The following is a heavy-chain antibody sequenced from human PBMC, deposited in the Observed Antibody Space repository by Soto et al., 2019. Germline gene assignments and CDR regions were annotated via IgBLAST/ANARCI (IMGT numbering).Heavy chain of an antibody. V-gene: IGHV3-74*01. CDR3: ARHYYDGSAYRPDY. CDR2: INSDGSTT. D-gene: IGHD3-22*01. CDR1: GFTFSSYW. J-gene: IGHJ4*02. Sequence: GGSLRLSCAASGFTFSSYWMHWVRQAPGKGLVWVSRINSDGSTTSYADSVKGRFTISRDNAKNTLYLQMNTLRAEDTAVYYCARHYYDGSAYRPDYWGQGTLVTVSS.